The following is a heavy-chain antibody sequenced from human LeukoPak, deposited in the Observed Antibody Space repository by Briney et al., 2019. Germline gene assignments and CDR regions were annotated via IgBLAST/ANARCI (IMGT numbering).Heavy chain of an antibody. J-gene: IGHJ4*02. CDR2: INTYNGNA. V-gene: IGHV1-18*01. Sequence: ASVKVSCKASGYTFVSYGISWVRQAPGQGLEWMGWINTYNGNANYAQKLQGRVTMTTDTSTSTAYMELRSLRSDDTAVYYCARRKIVYPDCWSQGTLVTVSS. D-gene: IGHD2/OR15-2a*01. CDR3: ARRKIVYPDC. CDR1: GYTFVSYG.